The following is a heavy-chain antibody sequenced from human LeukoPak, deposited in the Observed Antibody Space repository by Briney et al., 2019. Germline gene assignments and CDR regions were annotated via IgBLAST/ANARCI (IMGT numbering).Heavy chain of an antibody. CDR2: ISTNGSSK. J-gene: IGHJ5*02. CDR1: GFTFSSYW. Sequence: GGSLRLSCAASGFTFSSYWMHWVRQAPGKGLEWVSRISTNGSSKNYADSVKGRFTISRDNAKNTLYLQMNSLRAEDTDVYYCGRGAYWMDPWCKGILVTVFS. V-gene: IGHV3-74*01. CDR3: GRGAYWMDP.